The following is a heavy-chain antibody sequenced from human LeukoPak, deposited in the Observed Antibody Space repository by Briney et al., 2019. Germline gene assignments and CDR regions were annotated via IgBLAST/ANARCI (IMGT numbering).Heavy chain of an antibody. CDR3: ARGGVVTRFDY. D-gene: IGHD3-3*01. Sequence: SVKVSCKASGGTFSSYAISWVRQAPGQGLEWMGRIIPILGIANYAQKFQGRVTMTRNTSISTAYMELSSLRSEDTAVYYCARGGVVTRFDYWGQGTLVTVSS. J-gene: IGHJ4*02. CDR1: GGTFSSYA. V-gene: IGHV1-69*04. CDR2: IIPILGIA.